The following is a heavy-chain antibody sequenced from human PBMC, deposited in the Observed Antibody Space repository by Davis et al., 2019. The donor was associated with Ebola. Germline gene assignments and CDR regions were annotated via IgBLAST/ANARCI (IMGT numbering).Heavy chain of an antibody. V-gene: IGHV1-2*06. CDR1: GYTFTGYY. CDR3: ARSITMIVVGYFDY. Sequence: ASVQVSCMASGYTFTGYYMHWVRQAPGQGLEWLGRINPNSVGTNYAQKFQGRGTMTRDTSISTAYMELRSLRSDDTAVYYCARSITMIVVGYFDYWGQGTLVTVSS. D-gene: IGHD3-22*01. CDR2: INPNSVGT. J-gene: IGHJ4*02.